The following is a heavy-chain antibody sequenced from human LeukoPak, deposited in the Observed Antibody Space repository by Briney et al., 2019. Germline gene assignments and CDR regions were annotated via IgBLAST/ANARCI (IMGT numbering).Heavy chain of an antibody. CDR3: ETETNGRHYDY. D-gene: IGHD1-14*01. CDR1: GLTFSTSG. J-gene: IGHJ4*02. CDR2: IGPTGSDR. V-gene: IGHV3-21*06. Sequence: GGSLRLSCTASGLTFSTSGFNWVRQAPGKGLEWVASIGPTGSDRYHADSIKGRFTISRDNANNFLYLQMNSLRAEDTAVYYCETETNGRHYDYWGQGTLLTVSS.